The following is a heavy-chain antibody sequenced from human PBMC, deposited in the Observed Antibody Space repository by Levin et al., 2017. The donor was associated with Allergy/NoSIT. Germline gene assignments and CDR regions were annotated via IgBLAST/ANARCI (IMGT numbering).Heavy chain of an antibody. CDR3: TRRAREVWFGDDDYFDH. D-gene: IGHD3-10*01. CDR1: GFTLSSHW. V-gene: IGHV3-74*01. J-gene: IGHJ4*02. Sequence: GESLKISCAASGFTLSSHWMHWVRQAPGKGLVWVSRISGDGTRTSYADSVRGRFTISRDNAKSTLYLQINSLRVEDTAVYYCTRRAREVWFGDDDYFDHWGQGILVSVSS. CDR2: ISGDGTRT.